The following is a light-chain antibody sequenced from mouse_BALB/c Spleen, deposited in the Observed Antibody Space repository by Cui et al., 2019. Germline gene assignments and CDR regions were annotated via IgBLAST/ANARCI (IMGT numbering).Light chain of an antibody. Sequence: QIVLTQSPAIMSASTGEKVTMTCSASSSVSYMYWYQQKPGSSPRLLIYDTSNLASGVPVRFSGSGSGTSYSLTISRMEAEDAATYYCQQWSSYPLTFGGGTKLEIK. J-gene: IGKJ1*01. V-gene: IGKV4-55*01. CDR3: QQWSSYPLT. CDR2: DTS. CDR1: SSVSY.